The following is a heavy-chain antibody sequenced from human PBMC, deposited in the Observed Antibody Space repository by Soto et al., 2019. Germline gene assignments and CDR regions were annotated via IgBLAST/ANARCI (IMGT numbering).Heavy chain of an antibody. Sequence: SLTCTVSGASISSSYWSWIRQSPGKGLEWIGYVHYSGSTKYNPSLKSRVTISVDTSKNQFSLKLSSVTDADTAVYYCARGYYDSNGQSNTFDIWGQGTMVTVSS. J-gene: IGHJ3*02. CDR2: VHYSGST. V-gene: IGHV4-59*01. CDR1: GASISSSY. D-gene: IGHD3-22*01. CDR3: ARGYYDSNGQSNTFDI.